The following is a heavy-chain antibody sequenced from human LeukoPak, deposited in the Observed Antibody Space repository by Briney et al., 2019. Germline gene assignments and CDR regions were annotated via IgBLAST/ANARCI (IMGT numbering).Heavy chain of an antibody. J-gene: IGHJ4*02. Sequence: SETLSLTCTVSGGSISSYYRSWIRQPPGKGLEWIGYIYYSGSTNYNPSLKSRVTISVDTSKNQFSLKLSSVTAADTAVYYCARDGSSGYTPFDYWGQGTLVTVSS. CDR2: IYYSGST. CDR3: ARDGSSGYTPFDY. CDR1: GGSISSYY. D-gene: IGHD3-22*01. V-gene: IGHV4-59*01.